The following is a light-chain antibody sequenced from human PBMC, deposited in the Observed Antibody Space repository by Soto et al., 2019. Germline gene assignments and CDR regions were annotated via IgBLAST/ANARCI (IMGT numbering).Light chain of an antibody. CDR3: TSYTSTSPYV. V-gene: IGLV1-44*01. J-gene: IGLJ1*01. Sequence: QSVLTQPPSASGTPGQRVTISCSGSSSNLGTNSVYWYQHVPGTAPKLMIYEVTNRPSGVSNRFSGSKSGNTASLTISGLQAEDEADYYCTSYTSTSPYVFGPGTRSPS. CDR1: SSNLGTNS. CDR2: EVT.